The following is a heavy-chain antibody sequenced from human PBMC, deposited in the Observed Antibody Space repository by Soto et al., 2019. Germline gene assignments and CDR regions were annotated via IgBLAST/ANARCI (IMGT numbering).Heavy chain of an antibody. CDR3: AKVRGSYTGHNGY. V-gene: IGHV3-23*01. D-gene: IGHD1-26*01. CDR2: ISGGGDST. CDR1: GFTFGNYA. J-gene: IGHJ4*02. Sequence: EVQLLESGGGLAQPGGSLRLSCAASGFTFGNYAMTWVRQAPGKGLKWLSAISGGGDSTYYAGSVRGRFTISRDNSKNTVFLQMNSLRAEDTAVYYCAKVRGSYTGHNGYWGQGTLVTVSS.